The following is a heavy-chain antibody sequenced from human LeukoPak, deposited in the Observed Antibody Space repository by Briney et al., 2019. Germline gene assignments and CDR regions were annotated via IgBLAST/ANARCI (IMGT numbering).Heavy chain of an antibody. CDR1: GFTFSSYA. V-gene: IGHV3-30*04. J-gene: IGHJ4*02. CDR2: ISYDGSNK. Sequence: PGRSLRLSCAASGFTFSSYAMHWVRQAPGKGLEWVAVISYDGSNKYYADSVKGRFTISRDNSKNTLYLQMNSLRAEGTAVYYCARAPRGSSSWYYFDYWGQGTLVTVSS. D-gene: IGHD6-13*01. CDR3: ARAPRGSSSWYYFDY.